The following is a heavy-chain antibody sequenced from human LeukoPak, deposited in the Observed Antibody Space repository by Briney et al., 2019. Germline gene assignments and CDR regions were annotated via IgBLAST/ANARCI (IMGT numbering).Heavy chain of an antibody. D-gene: IGHD5-12*01. V-gene: IGHV3-23*01. CDR1: GFTFSTYG. CDR2: TSGSGGSA. Sequence: GGSLRLSCAASGFTFSTYGMSWVRQAPGKGLEWVSATSGSGGSAYYADSVKGRFTISRDNAKNSLYLQMNSLRAEDTAVYYCASSRVATSDYWGQGTLVTVSS. CDR3: ASSRVATSDY. J-gene: IGHJ4*02.